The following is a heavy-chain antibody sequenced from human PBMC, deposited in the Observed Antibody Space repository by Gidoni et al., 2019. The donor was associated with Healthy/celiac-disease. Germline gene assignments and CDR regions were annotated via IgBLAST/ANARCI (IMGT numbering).Heavy chain of an antibody. CDR2: ISSSGSTI. Sequence: EVQLVESGGGLVQPGGSLRLSWAASGFPFISYEMNWVRQAPGKGLEWVSYISSSGSTIYYADSVKGRFTISRDNAKNSLYLQMNSLRAEDTAVYYCASPYYDYVWGSYRPGEDYWGQGTLVTVSS. CDR3: ASPYYDYVWGSYRPGEDY. D-gene: IGHD3-16*02. J-gene: IGHJ4*02. CDR1: GFPFISYE. V-gene: IGHV3-48*03.